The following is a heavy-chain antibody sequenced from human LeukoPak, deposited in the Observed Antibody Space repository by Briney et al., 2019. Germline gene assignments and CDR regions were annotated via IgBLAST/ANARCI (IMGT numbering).Heavy chain of an antibody. CDR2: ISAYNGNT. V-gene: IGHV1-18*01. D-gene: IGHD1-26*01. Sequence: ASVKVSCKASGYTFTSYGISWVRQAPGQGLEWMGWISAYNGNTNYAQKLQGRVTMTTDTSTSTAYMELSSLRSDDTAVYYCARAEWALTWFDPWGQGTLVTVSS. CDR3: ARAEWALTWFDP. CDR1: GYTFTSYG. J-gene: IGHJ5*02.